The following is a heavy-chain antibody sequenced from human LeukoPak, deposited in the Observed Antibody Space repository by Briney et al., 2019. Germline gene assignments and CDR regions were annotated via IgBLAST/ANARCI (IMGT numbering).Heavy chain of an antibody. CDR1: GFTFSSYA. V-gene: IGHV3-23*01. D-gene: IGHD5-24*01. Sequence: GRSLRLSCAASGFTFSSYAMSWVRQAPGKRLEWVSAISGSGGSTYCADSVKGRFTISRDNSKNTLYLQMNSLRAEDTAVYYCAKTIHGATIAYWGQGTLVTVSS. J-gene: IGHJ4*02. CDR3: AKTIHGATIAY. CDR2: ISGSGGST.